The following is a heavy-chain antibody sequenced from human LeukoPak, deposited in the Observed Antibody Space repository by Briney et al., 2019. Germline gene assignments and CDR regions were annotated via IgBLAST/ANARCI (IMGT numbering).Heavy chain of an antibody. CDR2: INHSGST. CDR3: ASLTGTTDYYFYCMDV. D-gene: IGHD1-20*01. CDR1: GGSFSGYY. V-gene: IGHV4-34*01. J-gene: IGHJ6*03. Sequence: ASETLSLTCAVYGGSFSGYYWSWIRQSPGKGLEWIGEINHSGSTNYNPSLKSRVTISVDTSKNQFSLKLSSVTAADTAVYYCASLTGTTDYYFYCMDVWGKGTTVTVSS.